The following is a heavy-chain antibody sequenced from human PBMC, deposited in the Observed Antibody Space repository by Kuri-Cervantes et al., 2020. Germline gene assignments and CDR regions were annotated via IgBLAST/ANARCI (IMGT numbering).Heavy chain of an antibody. J-gene: IGHJ6*02. V-gene: IGHV1-46*01. CDR1: GFTFSSYG. CDR3: ARNYDILTGYYYYYGMDV. CDR2: INPSGGST. D-gene: IGHD3-9*01. Sequence: GGSLRLSCAASGFTFSSYGMHWVRQAPGQGLEWMGIINPSGGSTSYAQKFQGRVTMTRDTSTSTVYMELSSLRSEDTAVYYCARNYDILTGYYYYYGMDVWGQGTTVTVSS.